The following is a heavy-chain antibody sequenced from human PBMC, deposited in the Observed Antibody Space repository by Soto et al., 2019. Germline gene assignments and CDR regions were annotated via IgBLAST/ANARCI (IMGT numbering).Heavy chain of an antibody. CDR3: ARVDYGDSGWYFDL. Sequence: EVRLVESGGGLIQPGGSLRLSCAASGFTVTNKYMTWVRQAPGKGLEWVSIIYSGGATSYADSVKGRFTISRDNSKDILYLQMNSRRAEDTAVYYCARVDYGDSGWYFDLWGRGTLVTVSS. V-gene: IGHV3-53*01. D-gene: IGHD4-17*01. J-gene: IGHJ2*01. CDR1: GFTVTNKY. CDR2: IYSGGAT.